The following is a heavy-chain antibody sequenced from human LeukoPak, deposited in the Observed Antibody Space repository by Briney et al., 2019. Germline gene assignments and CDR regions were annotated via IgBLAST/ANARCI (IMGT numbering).Heavy chain of an antibody. V-gene: IGHV6-1*01. CDR3: ARDASNWLDP. Sequence: SQTLSLTCAISGDSVPSNSAAWNWVRQSPSRGLECLGRTYYRSKWYYDYAISVKSRITIIPDTSKNQFSLQLNSVLPEDTALYYCARDASNWLDPWGQGTLVTVSS. CDR1: GDSVPSNSAA. CDR2: TYYRSKWYY. J-gene: IGHJ5*02.